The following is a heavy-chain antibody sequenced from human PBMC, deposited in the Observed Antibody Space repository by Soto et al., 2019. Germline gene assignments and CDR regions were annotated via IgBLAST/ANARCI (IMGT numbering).Heavy chain of an antibody. V-gene: IGHV4-4*02. D-gene: IGHD3-22*01. CDR3: AKTECVLVSARVAS. J-gene: IGHJ4*02. CDR1: GVSIKSDNW. Sequence: QVQLQESGPRLAKPSETLALGCRFSGVSIKSDNWWSWVRQSPGGGLEWIGGIYHSGSTTYHPSLNSRVSMSVDNSQNLCSLSLTSVTAADRAIYYCAKTECVLVSARVASLGQGIRVTAAS. CDR2: IYHSGST.